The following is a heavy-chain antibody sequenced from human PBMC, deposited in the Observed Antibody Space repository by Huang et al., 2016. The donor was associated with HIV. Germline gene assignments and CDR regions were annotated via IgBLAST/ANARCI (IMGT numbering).Heavy chain of an antibody. V-gene: IGHV3-33*04. CDR3: ARGDYYDSSGYHPGYFDY. CDR1: GFILSNYG. D-gene: IGHD3-22*01. CDR2: IRNDGMKK. J-gene: IGHJ4*02. Sequence: VQLIESGGGVVQPGNSLRLSCATSGFILSNYGMHWVRQATCKGLKWVAFIRNDGMKKNYADSVRGRFTVGRDNGNNTLFLQMRSLGVDDTAVYYCARGDYYDSSGYHPGYFDYWGQGILVTVSS.